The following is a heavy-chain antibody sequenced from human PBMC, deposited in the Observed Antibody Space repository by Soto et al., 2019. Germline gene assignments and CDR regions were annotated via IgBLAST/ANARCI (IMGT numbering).Heavy chain of an antibody. J-gene: IGHJ4*02. CDR3: ARGCLNRSYGDFAAFFDY. CDR2: INPSGGST. CDR1: GYTFTSYY. D-gene: IGHD4-17*01. Sequence: ASVKVSCKASGYTFTSYYMHWVRQAPGQGLEWMGIINPSGGSTSYAQKFQGRVTMTRDTSTSTVYMELSSLRSEDTAVYYCARGCLNRSYGDFAAFFDYWGQGTLVTV. V-gene: IGHV1-46*01.